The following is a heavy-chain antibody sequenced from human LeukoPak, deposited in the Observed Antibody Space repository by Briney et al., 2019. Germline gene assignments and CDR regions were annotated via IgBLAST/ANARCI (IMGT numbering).Heavy chain of an antibody. CDR3: ARLDYGGNDYYYYGMDV. D-gene: IGHD4-23*01. CDR2: IYYSGST. CDR1: GGSISSSSYY. J-gene: IGHJ6*02. V-gene: IGHV4-39*01. Sequence: SETLSLTCTVSGGSISSSSYYWSWIRQPPGKGLEWIGSIYYSGSTYYNPSLKSRVTISVDTSKNQFSLKLSSVTAADTAVYYCARLDYGGNDYYYYGMDVWGQGTTVTVSS.